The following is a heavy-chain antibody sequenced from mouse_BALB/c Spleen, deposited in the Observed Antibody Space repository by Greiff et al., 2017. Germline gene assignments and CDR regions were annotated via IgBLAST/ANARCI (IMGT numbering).Heavy chain of an antibody. CDR3: ARFLFYYDYDGGFAY. D-gene: IGHD2-4*01. V-gene: IGHV5-9*03. CDR2: ISSGGGNT. CDR1: GFTFSSYT. Sequence: EVKLMESGGGLVKPGGSLKLSCAASGFTFSSYTMSWVRQTPEKRLEWVATISSGGGNTYYPDSVKGRFTISRDNAKNNLYLQMSSLRSEDTALYYCARFLFYYDYDGGFAYWGQGTLVTVSA. J-gene: IGHJ3*01.